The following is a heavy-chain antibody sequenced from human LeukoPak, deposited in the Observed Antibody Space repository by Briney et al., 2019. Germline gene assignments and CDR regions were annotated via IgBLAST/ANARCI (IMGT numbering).Heavy chain of an antibody. CDR1: GFTVSSNY. D-gene: IGHD2-15*01. Sequence: GGSLRLSCAASGFTVSSNYMSWVRQAPGKGLEWVSVIYSGGSTYYADSVKGRFTISRDNSKNTLYLQMNSLRAEDTAVYYCARQRVENYYYGMDVWSQGTTVTVSS. V-gene: IGHV3-53*01. CDR2: IYSGGST. CDR3: ARQRVENYYYGMDV. J-gene: IGHJ6*02.